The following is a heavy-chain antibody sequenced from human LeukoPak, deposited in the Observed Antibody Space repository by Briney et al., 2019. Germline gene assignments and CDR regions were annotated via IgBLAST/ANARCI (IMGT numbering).Heavy chain of an antibody. D-gene: IGHD3-22*01. Sequence: GESLKISCKGSAYSFTSYWIGWVRQMPGKGLEWMGIIYPGDSGTRYSPSFQGQVTISAGKSISTAYLQWSSLKASDTAMYYCARQAYYYDSSAYYYYWGQGTLVTVSS. CDR1: AYSFTSYW. CDR2: IYPGDSGT. CDR3: ARQAYYYDSSAYYYY. V-gene: IGHV5-51*01. J-gene: IGHJ4*02.